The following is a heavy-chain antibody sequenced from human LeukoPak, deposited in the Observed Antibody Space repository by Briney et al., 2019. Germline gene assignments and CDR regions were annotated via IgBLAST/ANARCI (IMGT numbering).Heavy chain of an antibody. Sequence: PSETLSLTCTVSGGSISSYYWTWIRQPPGKRLECIGYISYSGTATYNPSLKSRVTISADTSKNQFSLKVTSVTAADTAVYYCAREWFLGSGNLGDYNYYYGMDVWGQGTTVTVSS. D-gene: IGHD3-10*01. CDR3: AREWFLGSGNLGDYNYYYGMDV. CDR1: GGSISSYY. V-gene: IGHV4-59*01. J-gene: IGHJ6*02. CDR2: ISYSGTA.